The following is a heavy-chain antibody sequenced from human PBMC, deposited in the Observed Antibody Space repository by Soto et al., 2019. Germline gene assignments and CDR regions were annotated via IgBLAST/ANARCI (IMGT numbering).Heavy chain of an antibody. Sequence: PSETLSLTCTVSGGPTTSYYWSWVRQPPGERLEWITYISYNGITNYNPSLKSRVSISLDTSKNQFSLELHSVTAADTANYFCARLRGYYFDYWGQGIVVTVSS. CDR2: ISYNGIT. J-gene: IGHJ4*02. V-gene: IGHV4-59*08. CDR3: ARLRGYYFDY. CDR1: GGPTTSYY.